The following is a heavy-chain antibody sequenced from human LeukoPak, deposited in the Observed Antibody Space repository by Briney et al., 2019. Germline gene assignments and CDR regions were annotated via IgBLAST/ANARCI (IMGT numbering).Heavy chain of an antibody. V-gene: IGHV1-18*01. CDR1: GYTFTSYG. D-gene: IGHD3-3*01. CDR3: ARDFSQYGMDV. J-gene: IGHJ6*02. Sequence: WASVKVSCKASGYTFTSYGISWVRQAPGQGLEWMGWISAYNGNTNYAQKLQGRVTMTTETSTSTAYMELRRLRSEDTDVYYCARDFSQYGMDVWGQGTTVTVSS. CDR2: ISAYNGNT.